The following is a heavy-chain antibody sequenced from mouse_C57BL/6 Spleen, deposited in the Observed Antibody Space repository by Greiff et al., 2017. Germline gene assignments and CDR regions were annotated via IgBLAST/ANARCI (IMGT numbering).Heavy chain of an antibody. CDR3: ARSPYYYGSRYAMDY. Sequence: VQLQQPGAELVRPGSSVKLSCKASGYTFTSYWMHWVKQRPIQGLEWIGNIDPSDSETHYNQKFKDKATLTVDKSSSTAYMQLSSLTSEDSAVYYCARSPYYYGSRYAMDYWGQGTSVTVSS. V-gene: IGHV1-52*01. D-gene: IGHD1-1*01. J-gene: IGHJ4*01. CDR1: GYTFTSYW. CDR2: IDPSDSET.